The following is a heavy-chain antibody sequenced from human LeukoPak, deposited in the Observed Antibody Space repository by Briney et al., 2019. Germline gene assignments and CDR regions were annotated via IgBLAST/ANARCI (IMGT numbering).Heavy chain of an antibody. D-gene: IGHD3-22*01. CDR2: VSYDGSNK. J-gene: IGHJ4*02. CDR1: GFTFSSYA. Sequence: GRSLRLSCAASGFTFSSYAMHWVRQAPGKGLEWVAVVSYDGSNKYYADSVKGRFTISRDNFKNTLYLQMNSLRAEDTAVYYCARDPLRYYDSSGFLDYWGQGTLVTVSS. CDR3: ARDPLRYYDSSGFLDY. V-gene: IGHV3-30-3*01.